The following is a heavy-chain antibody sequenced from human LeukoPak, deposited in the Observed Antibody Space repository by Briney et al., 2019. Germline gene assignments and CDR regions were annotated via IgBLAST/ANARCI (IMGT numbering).Heavy chain of an antibody. Sequence: ASVKVSCKASGYTFTSYAMHWVRQAPGQRLEWMGWINAGNGNTKYSQKFQGRVTITRDTSASTAYMELSSLRSEDTAVYYCAREGVLWFGDRGGELDYWGRGTLVTVSS. V-gene: IGHV1-3*01. D-gene: IGHD3-10*01. CDR1: GYTFTSYA. CDR3: AREGVLWFGDRGGELDY. CDR2: INAGNGNT. J-gene: IGHJ4*02.